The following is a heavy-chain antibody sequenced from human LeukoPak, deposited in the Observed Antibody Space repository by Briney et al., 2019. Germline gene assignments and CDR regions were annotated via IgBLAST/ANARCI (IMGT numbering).Heavy chain of an antibody. CDR2: IYYSGRT. V-gene: IGHV4-59*12. CDR1: GGSFSVYY. J-gene: IGHJ5*02. Sequence: SETLSLTCSVYGGSFSVYYWIWLRQPPGKGLEWIVYIYYSGRTNYNTSHKSRVIISVDKSNNELSLQLSSVTAADTAVYYCARESRRYFESNWFDPWGQGTLVTVSS. CDR3: ARESRRYFESNWFDP. D-gene: IGHD3-9*01.